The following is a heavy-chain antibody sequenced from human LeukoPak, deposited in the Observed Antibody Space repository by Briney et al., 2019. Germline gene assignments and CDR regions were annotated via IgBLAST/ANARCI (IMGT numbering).Heavy chain of an antibody. D-gene: IGHD5-24*01. CDR1: GFTFSSYA. Sequence: GRSLRLSCAASGFTFSSYAMHWVRQAPGKGLEWVAVISYDGSNKYYADSVKGRFTISRDNSKNTLYLQMNSLRAEDTAVYYCARAPDGHNFDYWGQGTLVTVSS. J-gene: IGHJ4*02. CDR2: ISYDGSNK. CDR3: ARAPDGHNFDY. V-gene: IGHV3-30*14.